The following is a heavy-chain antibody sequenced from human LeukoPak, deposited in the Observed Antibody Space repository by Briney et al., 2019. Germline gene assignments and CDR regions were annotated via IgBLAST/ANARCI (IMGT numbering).Heavy chain of an antibody. J-gene: IGHJ4*02. V-gene: IGHV3-33*01. CDR1: GYTFTGYY. CDR3: ARDSILWFGELYEYYFDY. Sequence: SCKASGYTFTGYYMHWVRQAPGQGLEWVAVIWYDGSNKYYADSVKGRFTISRDNSKNTLYLQMNSLRAEDTAVYYCARDSILWFGELYEYYFDYWGQGTLVTVSS. D-gene: IGHD3-10*01. CDR2: IWYDGSNK.